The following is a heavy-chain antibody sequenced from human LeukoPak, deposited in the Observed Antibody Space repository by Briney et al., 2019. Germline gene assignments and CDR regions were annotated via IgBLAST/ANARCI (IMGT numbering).Heavy chain of an antibody. CDR3: AREEVGSSWYFDGY. J-gene: IGHJ4*02. CDR1: GFTLSSYA. CDR2: ISSSSYI. D-gene: IGHD6-13*01. V-gene: IGHV3-21*01. Sequence: GGSLRLSCAASGFTLSSYAMHWVRQAPGKGLEWVSSISSSSYIYYADSVKGRFTISRDNAKNSLYLQMNSLRAEDTAVYYCAREEVGSSWYFDGYWGQGTLVTVSS.